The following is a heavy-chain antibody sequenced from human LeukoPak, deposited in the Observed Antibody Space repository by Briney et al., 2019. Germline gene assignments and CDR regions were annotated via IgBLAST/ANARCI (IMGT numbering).Heavy chain of an antibody. Sequence: ASMKVSCKTSGYTFTAYYMHWVRQAPGQGLEWMGWINPNSGGTNYAQKFQGRVTMTRDTSISTAYMELSRLRSDDTAVYYCARDSVERHYGSGGFDPWGQGTLVTVSS. V-gene: IGHV1-2*02. D-gene: IGHD3-10*01. CDR1: GYTFTAYY. CDR3: ARDSVERHYGSGGFDP. J-gene: IGHJ5*02. CDR2: INPNSGGT.